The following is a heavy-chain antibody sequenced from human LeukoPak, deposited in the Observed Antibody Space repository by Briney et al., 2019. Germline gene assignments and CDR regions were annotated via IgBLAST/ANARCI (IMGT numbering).Heavy chain of an antibody. J-gene: IGHJ5*02. D-gene: IGHD1-1*01. CDR1: GYSISSGYY. Sequence: PETLSLTCAVSGYSISSGYYWGWIRQPPVKGLEWIGSIYHSGSTYYNPSLKSRVTISIDTSKNQFSLKLNSVTAADTAVYYCARHLRETTTGFDPWGQGTLVTVSS. V-gene: IGHV4-38-2*01. CDR2: IYHSGST. CDR3: ARHLRETTTGFDP.